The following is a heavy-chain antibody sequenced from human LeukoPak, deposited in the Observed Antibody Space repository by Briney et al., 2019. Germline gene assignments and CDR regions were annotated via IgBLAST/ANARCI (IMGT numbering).Heavy chain of an antibody. J-gene: IGHJ3*02. D-gene: IGHD4-17*01. CDR1: GFTFSTYS. CDR3: AGINDYGDPTGAFDI. V-gene: IGHV3-21*01. CDR2: ISSSSSYI. Sequence: GGSLRLSCAASGFTFSTYSMNWVRQAPGKGLEWVSSISSSSSYIHYADSVKGRFTISRDNAKHSLFLQMNSLRAEDTAVYYCAGINDYGDPTGAFDIWGQGTMVTVSS.